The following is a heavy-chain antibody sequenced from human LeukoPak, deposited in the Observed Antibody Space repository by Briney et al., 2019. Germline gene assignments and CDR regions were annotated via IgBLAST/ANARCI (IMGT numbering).Heavy chain of an antibody. D-gene: IGHD3-9*01. CDR3: ATLRYFDWLLPPLDY. Sequence: KSGGSLRLSCAASGFTFSDYYMSWIRQAPGKGLEWVSYISSSGSTIYYADSVKGRFTISRDNAKNSLYLQMNSLRAEDTAVYYCATLRYFDWLLPPLDYWGQGTLVTVSS. V-gene: IGHV3-11*04. CDR2: ISSSGSTI. CDR1: GFTFSDYY. J-gene: IGHJ4*02.